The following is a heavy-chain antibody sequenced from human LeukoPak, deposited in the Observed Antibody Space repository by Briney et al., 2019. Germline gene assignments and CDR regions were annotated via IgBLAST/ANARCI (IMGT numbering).Heavy chain of an antibody. Sequence: ASVKVSCKTSGYTFSSFGITWVRQAPGQGLEYLGWISVYSRKANYAQSLLGRVTMTTDTSTTTAYMELRSLTSDDTAVYYCVRRQDYYGSGNYVDYWGQGTLVTVSS. D-gene: IGHD3-10*01. CDR2: ISVYSRKA. J-gene: IGHJ4*02. CDR1: GYTFSSFG. CDR3: VRRQDYYGSGNYVDY. V-gene: IGHV1-18*01.